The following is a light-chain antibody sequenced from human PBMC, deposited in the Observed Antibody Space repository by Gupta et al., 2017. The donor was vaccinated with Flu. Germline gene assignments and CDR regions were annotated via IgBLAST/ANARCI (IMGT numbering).Light chain of an antibody. J-gene: IGLJ3*02. Sequence: QSLLTQPPSSSVTPGQRVTISCSGSNSNIGRNTLSWYQQLPGAAPKLIIQNDNQRPSGVPVRFSGSKAGTSASLTISGLQSEDEGDCYCATWDDSLNGPVFGGWTRLTVL. CDR3: ATWDDSLNGPV. V-gene: IGLV1-44*01. CDR1: NSNIGRNT. CDR2: NDN.